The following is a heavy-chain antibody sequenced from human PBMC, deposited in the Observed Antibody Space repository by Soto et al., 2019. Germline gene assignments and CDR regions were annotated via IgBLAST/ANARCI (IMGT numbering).Heavy chain of an antibody. CDR3: ARQIYDSDSGPNFQYYFDS. Sequence: GASLKISCKGSGYSFTSYWISWVRQMPGKGLEWMGRIDPSDSYTNYSPSFQGHVTISADKSISTAHLQWSSLKASDTAMYYCARQIYDSDSGPNFQYYFDSWGQGTLVTVSS. J-gene: IGHJ4*02. D-gene: IGHD3-22*01. CDR1: GYSFTSYW. CDR2: IDPSDSYT. V-gene: IGHV5-10-1*01.